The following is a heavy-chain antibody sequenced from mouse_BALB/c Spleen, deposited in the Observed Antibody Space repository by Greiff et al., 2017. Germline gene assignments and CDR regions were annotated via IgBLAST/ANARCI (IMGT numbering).Heavy chain of an antibody. J-gene: IGHJ1*01. D-gene: IGHD1-1*01. CDR1: GFTFSSYG. V-gene: IGHV5-6*01. Sequence: EVKLQESGGDLVKPGGSLKLSCAASGFTFSSYGMSWVRQTPDKRLEWVATISSGGSYTYYPDSVKGRFTISRDNAKNTLYLQMSSLKSEDTAMYYCARATVVVLYWYFDVWGAGTTVTVSS. CDR3: ARATVVVLYWYFDV. CDR2: ISSGGSYT.